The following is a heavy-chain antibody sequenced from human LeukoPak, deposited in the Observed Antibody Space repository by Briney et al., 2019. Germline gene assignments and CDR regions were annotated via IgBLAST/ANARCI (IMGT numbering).Heavy chain of an antibody. CDR1: GFTVSSNY. CDR2: IYSGGST. D-gene: IGHD1-1*01. V-gene: IGHV3-53*01. Sequence: PGGSLRLSCAASGFTVSSNYMSWVRQAPGKGLEWVSVIYSGGSTYYADSVKGRFTISRDNSKNTLYLQMNSLRAEDTAVYYCARQSEVWNTIDYWGQGTLVTVSS. CDR3: ARQSEVWNTIDY. J-gene: IGHJ4*02.